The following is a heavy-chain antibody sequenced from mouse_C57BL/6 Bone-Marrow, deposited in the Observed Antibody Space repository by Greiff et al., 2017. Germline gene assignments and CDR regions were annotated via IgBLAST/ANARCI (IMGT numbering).Heavy chain of an antibody. CDR1: GYTFTDYY. V-gene: IGHV1-19*01. Sequence: VQLQQSGPVLVKPGASVKLSCKASGYTFTDYYMNWVKQSHGKSLEWIGVINPYNGGTSYNQKFKGKATLTVDKSSITAYMELTSLTSEDSAVYYGERARWFAYWGQGTMVTVSA. J-gene: IGHJ3*01. CDR3: ERARWFAY. CDR2: INPYNGGT. D-gene: IGHD3-1*01.